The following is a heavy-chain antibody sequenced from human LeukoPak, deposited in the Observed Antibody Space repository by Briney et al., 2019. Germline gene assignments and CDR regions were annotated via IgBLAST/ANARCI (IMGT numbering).Heavy chain of an antibody. CDR1: AGTFSSYA. V-gene: IGHV1-69*05. D-gene: IGHD5-24*01. Sequence: RASVKVSCKGSAGTFSSYAISWVRQAPGQGLEWMGGIILIFGAGNYAQKVYGRGTITTDESTGKAYLELRRLRSEDTAVYYCASRDGYNSVADYWGQGTLVTVSS. J-gene: IGHJ4*02. CDR2: IILIFGAG. CDR3: ASRDGYNSVADY.